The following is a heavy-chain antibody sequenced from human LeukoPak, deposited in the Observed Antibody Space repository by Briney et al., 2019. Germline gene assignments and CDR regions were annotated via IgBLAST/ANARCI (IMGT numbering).Heavy chain of an antibody. J-gene: IGHJ6*02. CDR3: ARVTLPEPSSGWYVPTYYYYYGMDV. Sequence: PSETLSLTCTVSGGSISSSSYYWSWIRQPPGKGLEWIGEINHSGSTNYNPSLKSRVTISVDTSKNQFSLKLSSVTAADTAVYYCARVTLPEPSSGWYVPTYYYYYGMDVWGQGTTVTVSS. CDR2: INHSGST. V-gene: IGHV4-39*07. CDR1: GGSISSSSYY. D-gene: IGHD6-19*01.